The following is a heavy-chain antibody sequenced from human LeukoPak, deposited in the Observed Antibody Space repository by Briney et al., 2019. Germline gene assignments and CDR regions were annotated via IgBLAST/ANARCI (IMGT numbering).Heavy chain of an antibody. J-gene: IGHJ4*02. CDR2: IWCDGSNK. V-gene: IGHV3-33*01. CDR3: ARGPPYDYVWVDY. CDR1: GFTFSSYG. Sequence: PGGSLRLSCAASGFTFSSYGMHWVRQAPGKGLEWVAVIWCDGSNKYYADSVKGRFTISRDNSKNALCLQMNSLRAEDTAVYYCARGPPYDYVWVDYWGQGTLVTVSS. D-gene: IGHD3-16*01.